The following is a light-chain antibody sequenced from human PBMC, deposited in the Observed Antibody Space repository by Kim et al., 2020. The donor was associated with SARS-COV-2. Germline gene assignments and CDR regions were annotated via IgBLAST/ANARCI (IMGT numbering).Light chain of an antibody. J-gene: IGKJ4*01. CDR1: QSLLYNSNNKNY. CDR2: WAS. CDR3: QQYYSALVT. Sequence: IVMAQSPDSLAVSLGERATINCKSSQSLLYNSNNKNYLAWYQQKPGQPPRLLIYWASTRESGVPDRFSGSGSGTDFTLTISSLHTEDVAVYYCQQYYSALVTFGGGTKVDIK. V-gene: IGKV4-1*01.